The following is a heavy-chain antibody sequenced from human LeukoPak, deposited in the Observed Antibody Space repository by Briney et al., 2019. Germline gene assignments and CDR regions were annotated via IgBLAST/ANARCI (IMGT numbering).Heavy chain of an antibody. D-gene: IGHD6-19*01. CDR1: GFTFSSYS. J-gene: IGHJ6*03. CDR2: VKQDGSEK. Sequence: GGSLRLSCAASGFTFSSYSMNWVRQAPGKGLEWVANVKQDGSEKYYVDSVKGRFTISRDNAKNSLYLQMNSLRAEDTAVYYCARASISSGWYQVPAGTGYYYYYMDVWGKGTTVTVSS. CDR3: ARASISSGWYQVPAGTGYYYYYMDV. V-gene: IGHV3-7*01.